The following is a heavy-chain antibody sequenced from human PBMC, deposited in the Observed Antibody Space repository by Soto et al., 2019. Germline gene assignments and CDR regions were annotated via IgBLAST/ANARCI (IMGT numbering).Heavy chain of an antibody. J-gene: IGHJ6*03. CDR2: IYPGDSDT. CDR1: GYSFTSYW. Sequence: RGESLKISGKGSGYSFTSYWIGWVRQMPGKGLEWMGIIYPGDSDTRYSPSFQGQVTISADKSISTAYLQWSSLKASDTAMYYCARFGYDILTGYLYYFYYMDVWGKGTTVTVSS. D-gene: IGHD3-9*01. V-gene: IGHV5-51*01. CDR3: ARFGYDILTGYLYYFYYMDV.